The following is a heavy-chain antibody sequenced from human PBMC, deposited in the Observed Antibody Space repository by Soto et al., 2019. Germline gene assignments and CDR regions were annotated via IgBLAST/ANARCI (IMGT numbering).Heavy chain of an antibody. CDR3: ARLIGNSWLES. Sequence: SHTLSLPCAISGDSVSTNSATLDLSIQSPSRGLEWLGRTYYRSKWYNDYAVSVKGRITINPDTSNNQLSLQLNSVTPDDTAVYYCARLIGNSWLESWGQGTLVTVSS. V-gene: IGHV6-1*01. CDR2: TYYRSKWYN. CDR1: GDSVSTNSAT. J-gene: IGHJ5*01. D-gene: IGHD2-8*01.